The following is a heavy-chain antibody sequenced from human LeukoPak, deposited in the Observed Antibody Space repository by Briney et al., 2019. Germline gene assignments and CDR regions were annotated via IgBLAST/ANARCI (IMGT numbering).Heavy chain of an antibody. D-gene: IGHD2-15*01. J-gene: IGHJ4*02. CDR1: GGSFSGYY. Sequence: SETLSLTCAVYGGSFSGYYWSWIRQPPGKGLEWIGEINHSGSTNYNPSLKSRVTISVDTSKNQFSLNLSSVTAADTAVYYCARGRLGYCSGGSCPLGYFDYWGQGTLVTVSS. CDR3: ARGRLGYCSGGSCPLGYFDY. CDR2: INHSGST. V-gene: IGHV4-34*01.